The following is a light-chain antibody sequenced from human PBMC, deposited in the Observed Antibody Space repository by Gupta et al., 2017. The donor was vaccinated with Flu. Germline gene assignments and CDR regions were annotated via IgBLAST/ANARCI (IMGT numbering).Light chain of an antibody. J-gene: IGKJ1*01. CDR1: QSVSNNY. CDR3: QQYGSSPPWT. CDR2: SAS. Sequence: EIVLTQSPGTLSLSRGERATLSCRASQSVSNNYLAWYQQKPGQAPRLLIYSASSRASGIPDRFSGRGSGTDFTLTISRLEPEDFVVYYCQQYGSSPPWTFGQGTKVEIK. V-gene: IGKV3-20*01.